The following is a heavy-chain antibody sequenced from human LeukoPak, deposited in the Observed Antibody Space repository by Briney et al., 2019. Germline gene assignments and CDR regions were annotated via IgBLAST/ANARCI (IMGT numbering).Heavy chain of an antibody. V-gene: IGHV1-46*01. CDR1: GCTFSSYY. CDR3: ARGGVPAANDYYYYMDV. Sequence: ASAKVSCKASGCTFSSYYVHWVRQAPGQGLEWMGIINPSGGSTSYAQNFQGRVTMTKDTSTSTVYMELSSLRSEDTAVYYCARGGVPAANDYYYYMDVWGKGTTVTVSS. CDR2: INPSGGST. J-gene: IGHJ6*03. D-gene: IGHD2-2*01.